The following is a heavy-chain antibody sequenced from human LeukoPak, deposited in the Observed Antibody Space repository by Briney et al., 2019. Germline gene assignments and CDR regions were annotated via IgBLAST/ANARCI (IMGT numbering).Heavy chain of an antibody. V-gene: IGHV3-30-3*01. CDR2: ISYDGSNK. J-gene: IGHJ3*02. CDR1: GFTFSSYA. Sequence: GGSQRLSCAASGFTFSSYAMHWVRQAPGKGLEWVAVISYDGSNKYYADSVKGRFTISRDNSKNTLYLQMNSLRAEDTAVYYCARGSWNYDAFDIWGQGTMVTVSS. CDR3: ARGSWNYDAFDI. D-gene: IGHD1-7*01.